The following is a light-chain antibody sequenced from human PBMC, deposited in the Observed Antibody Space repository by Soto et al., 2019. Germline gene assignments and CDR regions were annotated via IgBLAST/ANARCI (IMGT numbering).Light chain of an antibody. CDR1: KLGGKY. V-gene: IGLV3-1*01. CDR2: QDT. Sequence: SYELTQPPSVSVSPGQTASITCYGDKLGGKYAFWYQQKPGQSPVLVIYQDTKRPSGIPERFSGSNSGNTATLTISGTQAMDEADYYCQAWDSSTWVFGGGTKLTVL. CDR3: QAWDSSTWV. J-gene: IGLJ3*02.